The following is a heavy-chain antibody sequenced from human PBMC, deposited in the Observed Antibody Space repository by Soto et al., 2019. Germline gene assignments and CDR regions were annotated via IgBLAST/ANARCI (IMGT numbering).Heavy chain of an antibody. CDR2: ISSTSTSI. CDR1: GFTFTTHG. Sequence: PGGSLRLSCVVSGFTFTTHGMNWVRQAPGKGLEWVSFISSTSTSINYADSVKGRFTVSRDNAKNSLFLQINSLRAEDTAVYYCARAPFDFWCPGTLVTVFS. V-gene: IGHV3-21*01. J-gene: IGHJ4*02. CDR3: ARAPFDF.